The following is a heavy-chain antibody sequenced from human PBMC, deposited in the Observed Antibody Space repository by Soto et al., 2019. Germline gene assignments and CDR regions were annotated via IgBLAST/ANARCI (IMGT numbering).Heavy chain of an antibody. V-gene: IGHV3-23*01. J-gene: IGHJ6*02. D-gene: IGHD6-13*01. CDR3: VKPLVLTASYYYYDMDV. CDR1: GFTFSTYP. CDR2: ISGSGIST. Sequence: LRLSCAASGFTFSTYPMSWVRDAGVKWLGWGSGISGSGISTYYTDSVKGRFTISRDNSKNTVFLQMNSLRDEDTAVYYCVKPLVLTASYYYYDMDVWGHGTTVTVSS.